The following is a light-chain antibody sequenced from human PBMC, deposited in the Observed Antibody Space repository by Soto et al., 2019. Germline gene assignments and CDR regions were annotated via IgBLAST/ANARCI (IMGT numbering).Light chain of an antibody. CDR2: GNS. CDR3: QSYDSSLSGWV. J-gene: IGLJ3*02. Sequence: QSVRTQPPSVSGAPGQRVTMSCTGSSSNSGAGYDVHWYQQLPGTAPKLLIYGNSNRPSGVPDRFSGSKSGTSASLDITGLQAEDEADYYCQSYDSSLSGWVFGGGTQLTVL. V-gene: IGLV1-40*01. CDR1: SSNSGAGYD.